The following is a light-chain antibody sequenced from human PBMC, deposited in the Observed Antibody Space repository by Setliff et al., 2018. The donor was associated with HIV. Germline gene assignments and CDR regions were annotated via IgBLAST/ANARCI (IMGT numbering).Light chain of an antibody. CDR2: STN. J-gene: IGLJ2*01. V-gene: IGLV1-47*01. CDR3: ASWDDSLSVVA. CDR1: GSNIGSNY. Sequence: QSALTQPPSASGTPGQRISISCSGGGSNIGSNYVYWYQQLPGTAPKLLIFSTNERPSGVPDRSSGTKSGASASLAISGLRSEDEADYYCASWDDSLSVVAFGGGTKVTVL.